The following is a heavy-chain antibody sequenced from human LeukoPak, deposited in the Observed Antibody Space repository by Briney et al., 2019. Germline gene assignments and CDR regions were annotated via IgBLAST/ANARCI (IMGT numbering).Heavy chain of an antibody. Sequence: PGGPLRLSCAASGFTFSTYWMLWVRQAPGMGRAWVSRIYSDGSGASYADSVQGRCTISRDNGKNTLYLQMNSLRAEDTAVYYCARIGPSGSGTYFFLDPWGQGTRVTVPS. D-gene: IGHD3-10*01. CDR1: GFTFSTYW. V-gene: IGHV3-74*01. CDR2: IYSDGSGA. J-gene: IGHJ5*02. CDR3: ARIGPSGSGTYFFLDP.